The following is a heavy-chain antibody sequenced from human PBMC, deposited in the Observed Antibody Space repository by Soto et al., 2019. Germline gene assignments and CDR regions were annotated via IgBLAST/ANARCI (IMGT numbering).Heavy chain of an antibody. Sequence: QLQLQESGPGLVKPSETLSLTCTVSGGSISSSSYYWGWIRQPPGKGLEWIGSIYYSGSTYYNPSLKSRVTISVDTSKNQFSLKLSSVTAADTAVYYCARRSELPRSIYVWGTPVYDPWGQGTLVTVSS. CDR3: ARRSELPRSIYVWGTPVYDP. CDR2: IYYSGST. D-gene: IGHD3-16*01. V-gene: IGHV4-39*01. J-gene: IGHJ5*02. CDR1: GGSISSSSYY.